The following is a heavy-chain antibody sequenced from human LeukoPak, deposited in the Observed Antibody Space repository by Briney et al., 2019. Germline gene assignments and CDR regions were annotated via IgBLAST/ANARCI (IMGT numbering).Heavy chain of an antibody. V-gene: IGHV3-23*01. CDR1: GFTLSNYA. CDR2: VSPSGGST. CDR3: ARAARAGAQYFDF. J-gene: IGHJ4*02. Sequence: GGSLRLSCVTSGFTLSNYAMSWVRQAPGKGLEWISHVSPSGGSTYYADSVRGRFTVSRDNSNNALYLQMSSLRVEDTAVYYCARAARAGAQYFDFWGQGVLVTVSS.